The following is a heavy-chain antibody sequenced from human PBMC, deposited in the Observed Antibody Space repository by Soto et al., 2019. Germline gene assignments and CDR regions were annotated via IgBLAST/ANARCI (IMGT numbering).Heavy chain of an antibody. CDR1: SGSISSSNW. CDR3: ASGVYCSGGSCYTY. CDR2: IYHSGST. J-gene: IGHJ4*02. Sequence: QVQLQESGPGLVKPSGTLSLTCAVSSGSISSSNWWSWVRQPPGKGLEWIGEIYHSGSTNYNPSLNSRVTISVDKSKNQVSLALSCVTAADTAVYYCASGVYCSGGSCYTYWGQGTLVTVSS. V-gene: IGHV4-4*02. D-gene: IGHD2-15*01.